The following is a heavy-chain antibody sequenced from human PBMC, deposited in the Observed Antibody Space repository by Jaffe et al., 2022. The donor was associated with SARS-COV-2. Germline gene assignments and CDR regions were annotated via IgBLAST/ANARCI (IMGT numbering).Heavy chain of an antibody. CDR1: GFSLSTSGMC. Sequence: QVTLRESGPALVKPTQTLTLTCTFSGFSLSTSGMCVSWIRQPPGKALEWLALIDWDDDKYYSTSLKTRLTISKDTSKNQVVLTMTNMDPVDTATYYCARIRWGFGESNYFDYWGQGTLVTVSS. CDR3: ARIRWGFGESNYFDY. J-gene: IGHJ4*02. D-gene: IGHD3-10*01. CDR2: IDWDDDK. V-gene: IGHV2-70*01.